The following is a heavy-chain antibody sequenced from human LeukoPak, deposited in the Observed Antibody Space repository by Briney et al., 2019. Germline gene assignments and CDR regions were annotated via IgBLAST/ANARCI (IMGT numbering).Heavy chain of an antibody. CDR3: ARDMRGPYWYYFDY. V-gene: IGHV1-69*13. Sequence: SVKVSCKASVCTLSSYAISWVRQAPGQGLEWMGGIIPIFGTANYAQKFQGRVTITADESTSTAYMELSSLRSEDTAVYYCARDMRGPYWYYFDYWGQGTLVTVSS. CDR2: IIPIFGTA. J-gene: IGHJ4*02. CDR1: VCTLSSYA. D-gene: IGHD2-15*01.